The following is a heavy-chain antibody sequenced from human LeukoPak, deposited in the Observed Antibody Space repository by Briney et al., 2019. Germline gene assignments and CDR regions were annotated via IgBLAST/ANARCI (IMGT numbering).Heavy chain of an antibody. J-gene: IGHJ4*02. D-gene: IGHD4-23*01. CDR3: AKALLTTVVNRPFDY. Sequence: GGSLRLSCAASGFTFSSYGMHWVRQAPGKGLEWVAVIWYDGSNKYYADSVKGRFTISRDNSKNTLYLQMNSLRAEDTAVYYCAKALLTTVVNRPFDYWGQGTLVTVSS. CDR1: GFTFSSYG. V-gene: IGHV3-33*06. CDR2: IWYDGSNK.